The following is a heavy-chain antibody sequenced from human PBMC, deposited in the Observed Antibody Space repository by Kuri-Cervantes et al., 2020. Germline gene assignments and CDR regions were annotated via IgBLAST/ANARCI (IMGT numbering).Heavy chain of an antibody. D-gene: IGHD6-13*01. J-gene: IGHJ2*01. CDR3: ARDRGSSWYGLGYFDL. CDR2: IWYDRSDK. Sequence: GESLKISCAASGFTFSSYWMHWVRQAPGKGLEWVAIIWYDRSDKYYADSVKGRFTISRDNSKNTLYLQMNSLRAEDTAVYYCARDRGSSWYGLGYFDLWGRGTLVTVSS. V-gene: IGHV3-33*08. CDR1: GFTFSSYW.